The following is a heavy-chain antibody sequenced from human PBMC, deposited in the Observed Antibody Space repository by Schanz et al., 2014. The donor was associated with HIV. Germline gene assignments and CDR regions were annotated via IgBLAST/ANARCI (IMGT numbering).Heavy chain of an antibody. D-gene: IGHD3-3*01. CDR2: LSGNGGST. CDR3: AKDQGYDFWSGYYNYYGMDV. V-gene: IGHV3-64*04. Sequence: QEQLVESGGGLVKPGGSLRLSCAASGFTFDDYVMHWVRQAPGKGLEWVSALSGNGGSTYHADSVKGRFTISRDNSKNTLYLQMNSLRAEDTAVYYCAKDQGYDFWSGYYNYYGMDVWGQGTTVTVSS. J-gene: IGHJ6*02. CDR1: GFTFDDYV.